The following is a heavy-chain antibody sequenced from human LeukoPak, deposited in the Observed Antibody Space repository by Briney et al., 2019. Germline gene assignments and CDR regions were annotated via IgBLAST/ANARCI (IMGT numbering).Heavy chain of an antibody. Sequence: SETLSLTCAVYGGSFSGYYWSWIRQPPGKGLEWIGEINHSGSTNYNPSLKSRVTISVDTSKNQFSLKLSSVTAADTAVYYCARAIISWYGESLAFDYWGQGTLVTVSS. D-gene: IGHD2-15*01. CDR2: INHSGST. CDR3: ARAIISWYGESLAFDY. CDR1: GGSFSGYY. V-gene: IGHV4-34*01. J-gene: IGHJ4*02.